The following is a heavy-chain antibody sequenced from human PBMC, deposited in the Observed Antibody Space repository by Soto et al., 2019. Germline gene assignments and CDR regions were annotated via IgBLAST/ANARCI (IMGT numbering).Heavy chain of an antibody. D-gene: IGHD5-18*01. CDR1: GGTFSSYA. CDR2: IIPIFGTA. V-gene: IGHV1-69*13. J-gene: IGHJ6*02. Sequence: SVKVSCKASGGTFSSYAISWVRQAPGQGLEWMGGIIPIFGTANYAQKFQGRVTITADESTSTAYMELSSLRSEDTAVYYCARCGTRGYSFLSYSGMDVWGQGTTVTVSS. CDR3: ARCGTRGYSFLSYSGMDV.